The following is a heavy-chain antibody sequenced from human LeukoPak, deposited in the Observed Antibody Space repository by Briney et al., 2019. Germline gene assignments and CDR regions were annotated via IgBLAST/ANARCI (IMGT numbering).Heavy chain of an antibody. CDR3: ARHYKFGIPVAGNLEFGMHV. CDR2: IYYSGST. D-gene: IGHD6-19*01. Sequence: NPSETLSLTCTVSGGSISSYYWSWIRQPPGKGLEWIGYIYYSGSTNYNPSLKSRVTISVDTSKNQFSLKLSSVTAADTSVYYCARHYKFGIPVAGNLEFGMHVWGQGTTVTVSS. J-gene: IGHJ6*02. CDR1: GGSISSYY. V-gene: IGHV4-59*08.